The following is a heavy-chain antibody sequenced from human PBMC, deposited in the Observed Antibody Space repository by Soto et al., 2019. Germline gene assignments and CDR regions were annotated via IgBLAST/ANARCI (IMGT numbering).Heavy chain of an antibody. Sequence: GESLKISCKGSGYSFTSYWISWVRQMPGKGLEWMGRIDPSDSYTNYSPSFQGHVTISADKSISTAYLQWSSLKASDTAMYYCAREYSSSAQYLYFDVWGRGTLVTVSS. V-gene: IGHV5-10-1*01. J-gene: IGHJ2*01. CDR2: IDPSDSYT. D-gene: IGHD6-6*01. CDR1: GYSFTSYW. CDR3: AREYSSSAQYLYFDV.